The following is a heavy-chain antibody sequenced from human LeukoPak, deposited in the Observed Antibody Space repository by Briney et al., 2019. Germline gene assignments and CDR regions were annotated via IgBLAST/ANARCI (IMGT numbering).Heavy chain of an antibody. CDR2: IYTSGST. CDR3: ARDFRDDFLSGYPFDP. V-gene: IGHV4-4*07. Sequence: PSETLSLTCTVSVGSISNYYWSWIRQPAGKGLEWIGRIYTSGSTNYNPSLKSRVTMSVDTSKNHFSLKLSSVTAADTAVYYCARDFRDDFLSGYPFDPWGQGTLVTVSS. CDR1: VGSISNYY. J-gene: IGHJ5*02. D-gene: IGHD3-3*01.